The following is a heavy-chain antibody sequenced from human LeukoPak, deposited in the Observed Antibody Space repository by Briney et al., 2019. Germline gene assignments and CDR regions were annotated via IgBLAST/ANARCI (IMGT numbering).Heavy chain of an antibody. Sequence: SETLSLTCAVYGGSFSGYYWSWIRQPPGKGLEWIGEINHSGSTNYNPSLKSRVTIPVDTSKNQFSLKLSSVTAADTAVYYCARGPFYCTNGVCYGASPLYFDYWGQGTLVTVSS. V-gene: IGHV4-34*01. CDR2: INHSGST. CDR3: ARGPFYCTNGVCYGASPLYFDY. CDR1: GGSFSGYY. J-gene: IGHJ4*02. D-gene: IGHD2-8*01.